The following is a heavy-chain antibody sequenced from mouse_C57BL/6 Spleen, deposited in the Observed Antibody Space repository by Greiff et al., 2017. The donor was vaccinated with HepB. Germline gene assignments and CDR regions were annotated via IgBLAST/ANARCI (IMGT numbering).Heavy chain of an antibody. D-gene: IGHD2-4*01. CDR3: ARSSYYDDGLLAY. CDR2: IDPSDSST. Sequence: VQLQQSGAELVKPGASVKLSCKASGYTFTSYWMQWVKQRPGQGLEWIGEIDPSDSSTNYNQKFKGKATLTVDTSSSTAYMQLSSLTSEDSAVDDCARSSYYDDGLLAYWGQGTLVTVSA. CDR1: GYTFTSYW. J-gene: IGHJ3*01. V-gene: IGHV1-50*01.